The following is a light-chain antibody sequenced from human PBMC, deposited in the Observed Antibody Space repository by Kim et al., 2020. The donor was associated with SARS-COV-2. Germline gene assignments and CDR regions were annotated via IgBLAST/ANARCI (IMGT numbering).Light chain of an antibody. CDR3: MQALQTPNT. J-gene: IGKJ5*01. CDR1: QSLLHSNGYNY. CDR2: QGS. V-gene: IGKV2-28*01. Sequence: DIVMTQSPLSLPVTPGEPASISCRSSQSLLHSNGYNYLDWYLQKPGQSPQLLIYQGSNRASGVPDRFSGSGSGTDFTLKISRVEGEDVGVYYCMQALQTPNTFGQGTRLEIK.